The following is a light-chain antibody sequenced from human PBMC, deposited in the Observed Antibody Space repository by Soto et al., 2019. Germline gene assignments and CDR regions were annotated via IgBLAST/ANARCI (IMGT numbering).Light chain of an antibody. Sequence: QSALTQPASVSGSPGQSITISCTGTSSDVGSYNLVSWYQRHPGKAPKLMIYEGSKRPSGVSNRFSGSKSGNTASLTISGLQAEDEADYYCCSYASGSTLVFGGGTKVTVL. CDR1: SSDVGSYNL. CDR3: CSYASGSTLV. J-gene: IGLJ2*01. V-gene: IGLV2-23*01. CDR2: EGS.